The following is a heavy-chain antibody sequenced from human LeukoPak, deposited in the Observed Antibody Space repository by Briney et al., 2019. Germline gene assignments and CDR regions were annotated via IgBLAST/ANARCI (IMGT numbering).Heavy chain of an antibody. V-gene: IGHV3-23*01. D-gene: IGHD1-14*01. CDR1: GFTFSSYS. CDR3: AKATPYGTTWAGGFDL. J-gene: IGHJ3*01. Sequence: GGSLRLSCAASGFTFSSYSMNWVRQAPGRGLEWVSSISPSNKAYYADSVKGRFTTSRAASKNTMYLQMSTLRADDTAIYFCAKATPYGTTWAGGFDLWGQGTMVTVSS. CDR2: ISPSNKA.